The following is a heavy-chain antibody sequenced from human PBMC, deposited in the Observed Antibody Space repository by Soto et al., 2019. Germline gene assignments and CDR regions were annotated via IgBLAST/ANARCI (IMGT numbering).Heavy chain of an antibody. CDR1: GSTFANMP. CDR2: ISIGSGSI. D-gene: IGHD3-22*01. CDR3: VRDDRWAFDF. V-gene: IGHV3-48*02. J-gene: IGHJ3*01. Sequence: EVHLVESGEGLFSRGGPLGSPCEPPGSTFANMPLNWVAQAQGKGLEWVSYISIGSGSIFYADSVKGRFTISRDDAKNSLYLQMNTLRDEDTAVYYCVRDDRWAFDFWGQGTMVTVSS.